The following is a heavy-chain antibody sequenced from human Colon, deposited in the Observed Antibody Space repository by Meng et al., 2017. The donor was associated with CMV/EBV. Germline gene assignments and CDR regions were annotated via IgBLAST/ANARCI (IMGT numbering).Heavy chain of an antibody. CDR3: ARDLGGGDYFDY. J-gene: IGHJ4*02. Sequence: EVELEESGGGLVQPGGSMRLSCAASGLNVSSNYMSWVRQAPGKGLEWVSVIYVDGSTYYAESVRGRFTIPRDSSTNTVHLHLNSLRDDDSAVYYCARDLGGGDYFDYWGQGTLVTVFS. CDR1: GLNVSSNY. D-gene: IGHD3-16*01. V-gene: IGHV3-53*01. CDR2: IYVDGST.